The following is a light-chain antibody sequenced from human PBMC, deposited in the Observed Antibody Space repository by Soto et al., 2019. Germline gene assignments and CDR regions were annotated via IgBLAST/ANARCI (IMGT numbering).Light chain of an antibody. V-gene: IGLV2-23*01. CDR1: SSDVGSYNL. J-gene: IGLJ2*01. Sequence: QSVLTQPASVSGSPGQSITISCTGTSSDVGSYNLVSWYQQHPGKAPKLMIYEGSKRPSGVSHRFSGSKSGNTASLTISGLQAEDEADYYCCSYAGSSTLGVFGGGTQLTVL. CDR3: CSYAGSSTLGV. CDR2: EGS.